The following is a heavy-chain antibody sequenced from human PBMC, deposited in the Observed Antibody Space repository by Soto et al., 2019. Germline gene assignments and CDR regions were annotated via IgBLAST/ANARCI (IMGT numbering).Heavy chain of an antibody. D-gene: IGHD5-12*01. J-gene: IGHJ4*02. CDR3: ARGQEGVVATH. CDR2: IKDGGYA. Sequence: QVQLQKWGAGLLKPSETLSLNCAVNGGSLSGYYWSWIRQPPGKGLEWIGEIKDGGYANYSPSLKSRATISSDTSNNQFSLRLNSVTAADTGVYYCARGQEGVVATHWDQGALVTVS. CDR1: GGSLSGYY. V-gene: IGHV4-34*01.